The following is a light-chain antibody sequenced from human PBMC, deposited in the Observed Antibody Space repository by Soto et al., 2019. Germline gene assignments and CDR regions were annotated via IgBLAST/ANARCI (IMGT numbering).Light chain of an antibody. Sequence: PGEGATLSCRASQPVNSGYIAGYKQKPGQAPRLLSDEASTRATGSPDRFSGSGSGKDGTSASSRLEPEDFEVEECQQLRSYPLTFGGGTKVDIK. V-gene: IGKV3-20*01. J-gene: IGKJ4*01. CDR2: EAS. CDR1: QPVNSGY. CDR3: QQLRSYPLT.